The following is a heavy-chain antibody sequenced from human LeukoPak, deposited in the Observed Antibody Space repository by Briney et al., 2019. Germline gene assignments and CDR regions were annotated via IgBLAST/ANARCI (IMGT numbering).Heavy chain of an antibody. D-gene: IGHD2-15*01. CDR3: ATVRYCSGGSCYSIRYAFDI. V-gene: IGHV1-24*01. CDR2: FDPEDGET. CDR1: GYTLTELS. Sequence: ASVTVSCKVSGYTLTELSMHWVRQAPGKGLEWMGGFDPEDGETIYAQKFQGRVTMTEDTSTDTAYMELSSLRSEDTAVYYCATVRYCSGGSCYSIRYAFDIWGQGTMVTVSS. J-gene: IGHJ3*02.